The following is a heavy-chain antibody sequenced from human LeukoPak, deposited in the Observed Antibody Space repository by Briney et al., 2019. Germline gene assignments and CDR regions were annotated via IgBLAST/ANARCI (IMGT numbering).Heavy chain of an antibody. J-gene: IGHJ4*02. CDR3: ASSDYDFWSGYSAMI. CDR2: IYYSGST. CDR1: GGSISSSYYY. Sequence: SETLSLTCTVSGGSISSSYYYWGWIRQPPGKGLEWIGSIYYSGSTYYNPSLKSRVTISVDTSKNQFSLKLSSVTAADTAVYYCASSDYDFWSGYSAMIWGQGTLVTVSS. V-gene: IGHV4-39*01. D-gene: IGHD3-3*01.